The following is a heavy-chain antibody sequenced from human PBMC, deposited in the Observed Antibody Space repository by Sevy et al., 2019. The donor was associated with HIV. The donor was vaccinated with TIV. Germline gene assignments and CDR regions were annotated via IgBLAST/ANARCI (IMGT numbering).Heavy chain of an antibody. CDR2: ISYDGSNK. CDR3: ARESSKYSSGSGPFDY. V-gene: IGHV3-30-3*01. D-gene: IGHD6-19*01. J-gene: IGHJ4*02. CDR1: GFTFSSYA. Sequence: GGSLRLSCAASGFTFSSYAMHWVRQAPGKGLEWVAVISYDGSNKYYADSVKGRFTISRDNSKNTLYLQMNSLRAEDTAVYYCARESSKYSSGSGPFDYWGQGTLVTVSS.